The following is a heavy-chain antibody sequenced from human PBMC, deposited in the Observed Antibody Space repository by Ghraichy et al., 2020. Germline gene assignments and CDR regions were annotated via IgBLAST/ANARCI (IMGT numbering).Heavy chain of an antibody. CDR1: GYTFTGYY. CDR2: INPNSGGT. J-gene: IGHJ6*02. V-gene: IGHV1-2*04. D-gene: IGHD6-13*01. CDR3: AAAALASSSFSYYYYGMDV. Sequence: ASVKVSCKASGYTFTGYYMHWVRQAPGQGLEWMGWINPNSGGTNYAQKFQGWVTMTRDTSISTAYMELSRLRSDDTAVYYCAAAALASSSFSYYYYGMDVWGQGTTVTVSS.